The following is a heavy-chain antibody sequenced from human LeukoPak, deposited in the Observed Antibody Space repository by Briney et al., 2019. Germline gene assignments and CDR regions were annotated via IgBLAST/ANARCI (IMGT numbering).Heavy chain of an antibody. Sequence: EPSQTLSLTCTVSGGSISSGGYYWSWIRQHPGXXXXXXXXXXXXXSTYYNPSLKSRVTISVDTSKNQFSLKLSSVTAADTAVYYCARAPSSAYDILTGYYRAISYYFDYWGQGTLVTVSS. J-gene: IGHJ4*02. V-gene: IGHV4-31*03. CDR3: ARAPSSAYDILTGYYRAISYYFDY. CDR2: XXXXXST. CDR1: GGSISSGGYY. D-gene: IGHD3-9*01.